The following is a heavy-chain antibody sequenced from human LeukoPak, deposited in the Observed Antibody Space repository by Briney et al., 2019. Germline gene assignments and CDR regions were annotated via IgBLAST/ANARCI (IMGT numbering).Heavy chain of an antibody. CDR2: IYYSGST. Sequence: SETLSPSCTVSGGSISSSSYYWGWLRQPPGKGREWIRSIYYSGSTYYNPSLKSRVTISVDTSKNQFSLKLNSVTAADTAVYYCARNSDDSSGYYYPWDYWGQGTLVTVS. V-gene: IGHV4-39*07. CDR3: ARNSDDSSGYYYPWDY. J-gene: IGHJ4*02. CDR1: GGSISSSSYY. D-gene: IGHD3-22*01.